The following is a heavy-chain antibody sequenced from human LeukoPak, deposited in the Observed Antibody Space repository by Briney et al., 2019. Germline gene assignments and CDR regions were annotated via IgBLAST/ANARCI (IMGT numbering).Heavy chain of an antibody. CDR3: AKDLIASGLDH. D-gene: IGHD1-26*01. J-gene: IGHJ4*02. V-gene: IGHV3-23*01. CDR2: ISSSGGTT. Sequence: GGSLRLSCAASRFTFSSYAMSWVRQAPGKGLEWVSTISSSGGTTYYADSVKGRFTISRDNSKNTLYLQMNSLRAEDTAVYYCAKDLIASGLDHWGQGSLVTVSS. CDR1: RFTFSSYA.